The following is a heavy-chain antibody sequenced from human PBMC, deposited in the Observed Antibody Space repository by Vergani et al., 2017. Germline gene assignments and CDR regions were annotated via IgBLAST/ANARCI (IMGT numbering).Heavy chain of an antibody. Sequence: QVQLVQSGAEVKKPGASVKVSCKASGYTFTGYYMHWVGQAPGQGIEWLGWINPNSGGTNYAQKFEGRVTMTRDTSISTAYMELSRLRSDDTAVYYCARDHTRLHDYGDSTWGQGTLVTVSS. CDR3: ARDHTRLHDYGDST. CDR2: INPNSGGT. J-gene: IGHJ5*02. D-gene: IGHD4-17*01. V-gene: IGHV1-2*02. CDR1: GYTFTGYY.